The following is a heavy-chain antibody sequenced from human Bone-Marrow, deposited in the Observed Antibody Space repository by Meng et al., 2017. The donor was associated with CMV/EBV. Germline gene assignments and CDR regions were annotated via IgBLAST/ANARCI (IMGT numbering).Heavy chain of an antibody. CDR3: ARAGSAMVRGGKGAIFYYYGMDV. D-gene: IGHD3-10*01. CDR2: IYYSGST. J-gene: IGHJ6*02. V-gene: IGHV4-61*08. Sequence: SETLSLTCTVSGGSISSGGYYWSWIRQHPGKGLEWIGYIYYSGSTNYNPSLKSRVTISVDTSKNQFSLKLSSVTAADTAVYYCARAGSAMVRGGKGAIFYYYGMDVWGQGTTVTVSS. CDR1: GGSISSGGYY.